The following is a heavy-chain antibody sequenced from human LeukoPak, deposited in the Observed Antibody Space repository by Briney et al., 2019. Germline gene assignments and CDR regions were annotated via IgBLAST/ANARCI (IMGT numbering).Heavy chain of an antibody. CDR3: ARPVRGVNDY. J-gene: IGHJ4*02. D-gene: IGHD3-10*01. V-gene: IGHV1-18*01. Sequence: ASVKVSCKASGYTFTNYGISWVRQAPGQGLEWMGWISGYNGNTRYAQKLQGRVTMTTDTSTSTAYMELRSLRSDDTAVYYCARPVRGVNDYWGQGTLVTVSS. CDR1: GYTFTNYG. CDR2: ISGYNGNT.